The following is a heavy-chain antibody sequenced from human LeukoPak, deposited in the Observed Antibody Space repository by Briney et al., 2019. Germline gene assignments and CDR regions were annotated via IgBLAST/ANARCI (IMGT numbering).Heavy chain of an antibody. CDR3: ARGEGSSSWYFYSRGYYFDY. D-gene: IGHD6-13*01. CDR1: GFTFDDYG. CDR2: INWNGGST. V-gene: IGHV3-20*04. J-gene: IGHJ4*02. Sequence: GGSLRLSCAASGFTFDDYGMSWVRQAPGKGLEWVSDINWNGGSTDYADSVKGRFTISRDNAKNSLYLHMSSLRDEDTAFYYCARGEGSSSWYFYSRGYYFDYWGQGTLVTVSS.